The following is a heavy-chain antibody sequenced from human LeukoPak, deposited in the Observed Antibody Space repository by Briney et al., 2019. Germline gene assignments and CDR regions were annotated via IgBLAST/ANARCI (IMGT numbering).Heavy chain of an antibody. J-gene: IGHJ4*02. CDR1: GGSISSYY. Sequence: PSETLSLTCTVSGGSISSYYWSWIRQPPGKGLEWIGYIYYSGSTNYNPSLKSRVTISVDTSKNQFSLKLSSVTAADTAVYYCATPGGGYSYGLDNWGQGTRVTVSS. CDR2: IYYSGST. D-gene: IGHD5-18*01. CDR3: ATPGGGYSYGLDN. V-gene: IGHV4-59*08.